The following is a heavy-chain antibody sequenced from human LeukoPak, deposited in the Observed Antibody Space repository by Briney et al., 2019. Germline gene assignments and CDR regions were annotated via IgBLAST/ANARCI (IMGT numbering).Heavy chain of an antibody. Sequence: PGRSLRLSCAASGFTFDDYAMHWVRQAPGKGLEWVSGISWNSGSIGYADSVKGRFTISRDNAKNSLYLQMNSLRAEDTAVYYCARDPYSYGLFHYWGQGTLVTVSS. J-gene: IGHJ4*02. V-gene: IGHV3-9*01. CDR3: ARDPYSYGLFHY. D-gene: IGHD5-18*01. CDR1: GFTFDDYA. CDR2: ISWNSGSI.